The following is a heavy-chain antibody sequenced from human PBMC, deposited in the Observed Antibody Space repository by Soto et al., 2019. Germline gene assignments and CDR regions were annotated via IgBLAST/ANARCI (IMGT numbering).Heavy chain of an antibody. CDR3: ARGSDGDY. CDR1: GYAFTTYG. CDR2: ISAHNGNT. J-gene: IGHJ4*02. Sequence: QVHLVQSGAEVKKPGASVKVSCKGSGYAFTTYGITWGRQAPGQGLEWKGWISAHNGNTNYAQKLPGRVAETRQTSTSTANMELRSLGSDDTAVYYCARGSDGDYWGQGALVTVSS. V-gene: IGHV1-18*01. D-gene: IGHD1-26*01.